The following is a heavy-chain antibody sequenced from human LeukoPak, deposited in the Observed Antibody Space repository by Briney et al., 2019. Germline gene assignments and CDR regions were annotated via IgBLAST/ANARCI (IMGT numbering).Heavy chain of an antibody. Sequence: PSETLSLTCTVSGGSISSSTYYWGWIRQPPGKGLEWVSVIYSGGSTKYAGSVKGRFTISRDNSKNTLYLQMNSLRVEDTALYYCASRSGGDYPYFDYWGQGTLVTVSS. D-gene: IGHD4-17*01. V-gene: IGHV3-53*01. CDR1: GGSISSSTYY. CDR2: IYSGGST. CDR3: ASRSGGDYPYFDY. J-gene: IGHJ4*02.